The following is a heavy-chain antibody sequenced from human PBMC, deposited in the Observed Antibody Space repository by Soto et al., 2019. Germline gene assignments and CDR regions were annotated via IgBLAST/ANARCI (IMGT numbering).Heavy chain of an antibody. D-gene: IGHD2-21*01. V-gene: IGHV1-58*01. CDR2: IVVGSGNT. Sequence: SVKVSCKASGFTFTSSAVQWVRQARGQRLEWMGWIVVGSGNTNYAQRFQERVTITRDMSTSTAYMELSSLISEDTAVYYCAADGDGYDQKVDYWGQGTLVTVSS. CDR1: GFTFTSSA. J-gene: IGHJ4*02. CDR3: AADGDGYDQKVDY.